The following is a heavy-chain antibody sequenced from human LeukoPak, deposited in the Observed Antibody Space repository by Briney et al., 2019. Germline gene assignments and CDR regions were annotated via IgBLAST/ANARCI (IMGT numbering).Heavy chain of an antibody. D-gene: IGHD3-3*01. Sequence: GGSLRLSCAASGFTFSDYYMSWIRQAPGKGLEWVAHIKQDGSETYYVDSVKGRFTISRDNAENSLYLRMNSLRAEDTAVYFCARLEWLYFDYWGQGALVTVSS. V-gene: IGHV3-7*01. CDR2: IKQDGSET. CDR3: ARLEWLYFDY. J-gene: IGHJ4*02. CDR1: GFTFSDYY.